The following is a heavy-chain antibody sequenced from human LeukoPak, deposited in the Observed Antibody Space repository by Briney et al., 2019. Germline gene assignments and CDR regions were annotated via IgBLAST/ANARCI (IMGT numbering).Heavy chain of an antibody. Sequence: SETLSLTCAVSGGSISSGGYSWSWIRQPPGKGLEWIGYIYHSGSTYYNPSLKSRVTISVDTSKNQFSLKLSSVTAADTAVYYCARASDDNWSDSDYYMDVWGKGTTVTVSS. CDR1: GGSISSGGYS. V-gene: IGHV4-30-2*01. CDR3: ARASDDNWSDSDYYMDV. D-gene: IGHD1-1*01. J-gene: IGHJ6*03. CDR2: IYHSGST.